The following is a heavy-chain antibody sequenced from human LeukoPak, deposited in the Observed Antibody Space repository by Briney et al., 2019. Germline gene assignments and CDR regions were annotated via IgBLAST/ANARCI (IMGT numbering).Heavy chain of an antibody. J-gene: IGHJ5*02. CDR1: GFTFSSYW. CDR2: INSDGSST. D-gene: IGHD6-13*01. CDR3: ARVSGWYSPFDP. V-gene: IGHV3-74*01. Sequence: GESLRLSCAASGFTFSSYWMHWVRQAPGKGLVWVSRINSDGSSTSYADSVKGRFTISRDSAKNTLYLQMNSLRAEDTAVYYCARVSGWYSPFDPWGQGTLVTVSS.